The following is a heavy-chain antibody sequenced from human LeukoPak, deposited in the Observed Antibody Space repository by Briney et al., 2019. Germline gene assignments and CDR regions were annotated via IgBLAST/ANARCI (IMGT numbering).Heavy chain of an antibody. CDR1: GFTFSSYV. Sequence: PGRSLRLSCAASGFTFSSYVMLWVRQAPGKGREWVAGICYDGSNKYYAASVKDRFTIYRDNSKNTLSLQMNSLRAEDTAVYYCASEINLGTWILPSPAFDIWGQGTMVTVSS. CDR3: ASEINLGTWILPSPAFDI. D-gene: IGHD5-18*01. J-gene: IGHJ3*02. V-gene: IGHV3-33*01. CDR2: ICYDGSNK.